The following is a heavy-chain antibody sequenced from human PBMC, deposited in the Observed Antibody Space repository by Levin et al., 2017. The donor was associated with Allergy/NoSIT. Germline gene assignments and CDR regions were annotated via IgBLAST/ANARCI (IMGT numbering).Heavy chain of an antibody. CDR1: GGSISGGGYH. CDR3: AREDGSTFDF. Sequence: PSETLSLTCTVSGGSISGGGYHWTWIRQHPEKGLEWIGYIYYSGSTFYNPSLKSRLMISVDTSKNQFSLNVSSVTAADTAVYYCAREDGSTFDFCGQGALVTVAS. CDR2: IYYSGST. J-gene: IGHJ4*02. D-gene: IGHD2-2*03. V-gene: IGHV4-31*03.